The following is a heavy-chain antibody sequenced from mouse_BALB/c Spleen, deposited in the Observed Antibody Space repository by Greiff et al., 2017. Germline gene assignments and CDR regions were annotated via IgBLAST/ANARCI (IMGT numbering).Heavy chain of an antibody. V-gene: IGHV5-17*02. CDR1: GFTFSSFG. Sequence: EVMLVESGGGLVQPGGSRKLSCAASGFTFSSFGMHWVRQAPEKGLEWVAYISSGSSTIYYADTVKGRFTISRDNPKNTLFLQMTSLRSEDTAMYYCARAVSPGTYFDYWGQGTTLTVSS. CDR2: ISSGSSTI. J-gene: IGHJ2*01. D-gene: IGHD6-1*01. CDR3: ARAVSPGTYFDY.